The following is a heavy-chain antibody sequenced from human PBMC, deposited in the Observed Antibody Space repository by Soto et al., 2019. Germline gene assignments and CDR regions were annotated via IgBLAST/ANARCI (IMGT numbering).Heavy chain of an antibody. CDR1: GASISSGDYY. V-gene: IGHV4-30-4*01. CDR3: ARASYDSSTYYLDY. J-gene: IGHJ4*02. Sequence: QVQLQESGPGLVKPSQTLSLTCTVSGASISSGDYYWTWIRQPPGKGLEWIGSIYYRGSTYYNPYRKIRVTRSVDTSNNQFSLKLISVTAAATAVYDCARASYDSSTYYLDYWGQGTLVTVSS. CDR2: IYYRGST. D-gene: IGHD3-22*01.